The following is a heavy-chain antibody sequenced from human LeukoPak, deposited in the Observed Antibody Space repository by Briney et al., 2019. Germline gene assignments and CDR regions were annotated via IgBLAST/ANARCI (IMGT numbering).Heavy chain of an antibody. V-gene: IGHV3-23*01. CDR1: GFTFSSYA. J-gene: IGHJ5*02. D-gene: IGHD6-13*01. CDR3: AFSRPGIDLDGLYH. Sequence: GGSLRLSCAASGFTFSSYAMSWVRQAPGKGLEWVAAISGSGRSTYYADSVKGRFTISRDNSKNTLYLQMNSLRAEDTAVYYCAFSRPGIDLDGLYHWGQGTLVTVSS. CDR2: ISGSGRST.